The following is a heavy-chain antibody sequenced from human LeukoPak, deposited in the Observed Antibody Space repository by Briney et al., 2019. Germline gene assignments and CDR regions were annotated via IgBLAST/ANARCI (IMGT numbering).Heavy chain of an antibody. V-gene: IGHV4-59*01. CDR3: AREGPSSSGSYLNCFDP. J-gene: IGHJ5*02. CDR2: IYYSGST. D-gene: IGHD1-26*01. Sequence: SETLSLTCTVSGRSISNYYWSWFRQPPGQGLEWIGYIYYSGSTKYNPSLKSRVTISVDTSKNQFSLKLSSVTAADTAVYYCAREGPSSSGSYLNCFDPWGQGTLVTVSS. CDR1: GRSISNYY.